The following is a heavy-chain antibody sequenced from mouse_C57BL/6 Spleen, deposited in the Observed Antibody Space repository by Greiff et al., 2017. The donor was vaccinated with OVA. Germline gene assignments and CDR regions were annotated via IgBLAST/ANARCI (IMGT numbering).Heavy chain of an antibody. V-gene: IGHV1-53*01. J-gene: IGHJ4*01. CDR2: INPSNGGT. D-gene: IGHD1-1*01. Sequence: QVQLQQPGTELVKPGASVTLSCKASGYTFTSYWMHWVKQRPGQGLEWIGNINPSNGGTNYNEKFKSKATLTVDKSSSTAYMQLSSLTSEDAAVYYCARGGYYGSRSDYAMDYWGQGTSVTVSS. CDR1: GYTFTSYW. CDR3: ARGGYYGSRSDYAMDY.